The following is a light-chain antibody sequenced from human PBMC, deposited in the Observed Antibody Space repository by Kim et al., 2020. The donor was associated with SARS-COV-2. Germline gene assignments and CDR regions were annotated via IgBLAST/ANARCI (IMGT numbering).Light chain of an antibody. CDR1: SVRIASSY. J-gene: IGLJ3*02. CDR3: QSYDSCKLWV. Sequence: KAITSSGTRSSVRIASSYVQWYLQRPVSTPLMVICELNKSPSGVRGLSSCSIDSFSNTASITISRLKTEDGADYYGQSYDSCKLWVFGGGTQLPVL. V-gene: IGLV6-57*01. CDR2: ELN.